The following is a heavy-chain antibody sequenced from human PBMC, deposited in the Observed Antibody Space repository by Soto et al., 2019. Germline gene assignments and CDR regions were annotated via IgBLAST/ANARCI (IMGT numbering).Heavy chain of an antibody. J-gene: IGHJ6*02. V-gene: IGHV1-69*01. CDR1: GGTFSSSA. CDR2: IIPIFGTE. D-gene: IGHD6-13*01. Sequence: QVQLVQSGAEVKKPGSSVRVSCKASGGTFSSSAISWVRQAPGQGLEWMGGIIPIFGTENYAQKFQVRVTITADESTITAYMELSRLRSEDTAVYYCARDRIAGSKYYNGMDVWGQGTTVTVAS. CDR3: ARDRIAGSKYYNGMDV.